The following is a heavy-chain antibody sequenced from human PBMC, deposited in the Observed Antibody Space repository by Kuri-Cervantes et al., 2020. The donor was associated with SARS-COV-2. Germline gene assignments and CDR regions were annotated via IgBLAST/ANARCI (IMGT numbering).Heavy chain of an antibody. CDR2: IYTSGST. J-gene: IGHJ4*02. V-gene: IGHV4-4*07. D-gene: IGHD3-3*01. CDR3: AGGTRRYYDFWSGYFSPALDY. CDR1: GGSISGYY. Sequence: SETLSLTCTVSGGSISGYYWSWIRQPAGKGLEWNGRIYTSGSTNCNPSLKSRVTISVDTSKNQFSLKLSSVTAADTAVYYCAGGTRRYYDFWSGYFSPALDYWGQGTLVTVSS.